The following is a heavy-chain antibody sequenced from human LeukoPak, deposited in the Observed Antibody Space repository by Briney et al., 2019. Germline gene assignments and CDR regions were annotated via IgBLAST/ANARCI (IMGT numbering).Heavy chain of an antibody. J-gene: IGHJ3*02. CDR1: GGSFSGYY. V-gene: IGHV4-34*01. D-gene: IGHD6-19*01. Sequence: PSETLSLTCAVYGGSFSGYYWSWIRQPPGKGLEWIGEINHSGGTNYNPSLKSRVTISVDTSKNQFSLKLSSVTAADTAVYYCARPRIAVAGNAFDIWGQGTMVTVSS. CDR2: INHSGGT. CDR3: ARPRIAVAGNAFDI.